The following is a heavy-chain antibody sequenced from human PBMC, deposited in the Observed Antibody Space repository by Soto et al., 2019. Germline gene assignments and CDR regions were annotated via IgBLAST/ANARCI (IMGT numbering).Heavy chain of an antibody. CDR3: AKGSLLGYCSGGSCYSIDY. V-gene: IGHV3-30*18. D-gene: IGHD2-15*01. CDR2: ISYDGSNK. J-gene: IGHJ4*02. Sequence: GGSLRLSCAASGFTFSSYGMHWVRQAPGKGLEWVAVISYDGSNKYYADSVKGRFTISRDNSKNTLYLQMNSLRAEGTAVYYCAKGSLLGYCSGGSCYSIDYWGQGTLVTVSS. CDR1: GFTFSSYG.